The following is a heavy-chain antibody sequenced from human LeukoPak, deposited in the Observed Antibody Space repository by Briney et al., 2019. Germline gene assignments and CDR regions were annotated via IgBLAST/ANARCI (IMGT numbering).Heavy chain of an antibody. D-gene: IGHD5-18*01. CDR1: GGSISSSY. Sequence: SETLSLTCTVSGGSISSSYWSWIRQPPGKGLEWIGYIYYSGSTNYSPSLKSRVTISVDTSKNQFSLKLSSVTAADTAVYYCARSEYSYGADAFDIWGQGTMVTVSS. CDR3: ARSEYSYGADAFDI. J-gene: IGHJ3*02. CDR2: IYYSGST. V-gene: IGHV4-59*01.